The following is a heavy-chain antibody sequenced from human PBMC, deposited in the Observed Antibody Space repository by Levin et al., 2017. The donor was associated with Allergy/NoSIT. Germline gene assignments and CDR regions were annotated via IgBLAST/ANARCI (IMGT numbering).Heavy chain of an antibody. CDR2: IANDGSDQ. Sequence: PGGSLRLSCAASGFTFSSYAMHWVRQAPGKGLEWVAVIANDGSDQYYADSVKGRFTISRDNYKNRLYLQMSSLRGEETAVYYCARNDRGFSYGTVDFWGQGTLVTVSS. D-gene: IGHD5-18*01. V-gene: IGHV3-30-3*01. CDR1: GFTFSSYA. J-gene: IGHJ4*02. CDR3: ARNDRGFSYGTVDF.